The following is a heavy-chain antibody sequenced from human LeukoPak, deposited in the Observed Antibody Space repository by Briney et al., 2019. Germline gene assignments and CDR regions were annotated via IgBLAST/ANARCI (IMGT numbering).Heavy chain of an antibody. D-gene: IGHD2-8*01. CDR2: INHSGST. CDR1: GGSFSGYY. Sequence: PSETLSLTCAVYGGSFSGYYWSWIRQPPGKGLEWIGEINHSGSTNYNPSLKSRVTISVDTSKNQFSLKLSSVTAADTAVYYCAREGDYCTNGVCHFDYWGQGTLVPVSS. V-gene: IGHV4-34*01. J-gene: IGHJ4*02. CDR3: AREGDYCTNGVCHFDY.